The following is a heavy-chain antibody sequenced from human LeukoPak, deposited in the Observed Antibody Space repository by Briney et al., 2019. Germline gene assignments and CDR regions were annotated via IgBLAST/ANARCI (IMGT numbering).Heavy chain of an antibody. J-gene: IGHJ6*02. CDR2: IIPIFGTA. D-gene: IGHD6-13*01. CDR3: ASSSWFSYYYGMDV. CDR1: GGTFSSYA. Sequence: GAPVKVSCKASGGTFSSYAISWVRQAPGQGLEWMGGIIPIFGTANYAQKFQGRVTMTRNTSISTAYMELSSLRSEDTAVYYCASSSWFSYYYGMDVWGQGTTVTVSS. V-gene: IGHV1-69*05.